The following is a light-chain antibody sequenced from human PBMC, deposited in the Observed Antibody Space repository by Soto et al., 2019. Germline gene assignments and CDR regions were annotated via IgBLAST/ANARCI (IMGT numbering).Light chain of an antibody. V-gene: IGKV1-39*01. CDR3: KQSYSTPWT. Sequence: DIQMTQSPSSLSASVGDRVTITCRASQSISSYLNWYQQKPGKAPKVLIYAASSLQSGVPSRFSGSGSGTDFTLAISSLQPEDFATYYCKQSYSTPWTFGQGTKVEIK. J-gene: IGKJ1*01. CDR2: AAS. CDR1: QSISSY.